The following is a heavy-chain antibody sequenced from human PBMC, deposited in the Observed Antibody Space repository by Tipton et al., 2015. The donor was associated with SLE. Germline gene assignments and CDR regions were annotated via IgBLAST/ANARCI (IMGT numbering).Heavy chain of an antibody. D-gene: IGHD6-19*01. J-gene: IGHJ6*03. V-gene: IGHV4-34*09. Sequence: GLVKPSETLSLTCGVYGGSLSDYYWSWIRQSPEKGLEWIGEINHSGSTYYNPSLKSRVTISVDTSKNQFSLKLSSVTAADTAVYYCARACGGAVRRVSYYYMDVWGKGTTVTVSS. CDR2: INHSGST. CDR1: GGSLSDYY. CDR3: ARACGGAVRRVSYYYMDV.